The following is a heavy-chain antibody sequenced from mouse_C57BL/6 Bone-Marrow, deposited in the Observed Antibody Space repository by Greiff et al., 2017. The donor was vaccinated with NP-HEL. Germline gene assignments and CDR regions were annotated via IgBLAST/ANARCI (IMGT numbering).Heavy chain of an antibody. J-gene: IGHJ3*01. CDR3: ARGFTGGCAY. CDR2: INPSTGGT. Sequence: EVQLQQSGPELVKPGASVKISCKASGYSFTGYYMNWVKQSPEKSLEWIGEINPSTGGTTYNQKFKAKATLTVDKSSSTTYMQLKSLTSEDSAVYYCARGFTGGCAYWGQGTLVTVSA. V-gene: IGHV1-42*01. CDR1: GYSFTGYY.